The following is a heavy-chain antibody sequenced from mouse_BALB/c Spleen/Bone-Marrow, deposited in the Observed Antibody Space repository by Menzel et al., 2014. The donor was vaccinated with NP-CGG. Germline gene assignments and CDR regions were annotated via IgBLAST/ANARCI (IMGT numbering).Heavy chain of an antibody. CDR1: GYTFSSYW. Sequence: QVQLQQSGAELMKPGASVKISCKATGYTFSSYWIEWVKQRPGHGLEWIGEILPGSGSTNYNEEFKGKATFTADTSSNTAYMQLSSLTSEDSAVYYCAREGRYDGFAYWGQGTLVTVSA. D-gene: IGHD2-14*01. CDR2: ILPGSGST. V-gene: IGHV1-9*01. CDR3: AREGRYDGFAY. J-gene: IGHJ3*01.